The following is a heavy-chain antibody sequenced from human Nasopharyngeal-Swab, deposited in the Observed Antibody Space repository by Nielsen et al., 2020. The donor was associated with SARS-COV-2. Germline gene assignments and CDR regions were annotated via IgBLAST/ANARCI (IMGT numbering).Heavy chain of an antibody. D-gene: IGHD3-22*01. CDR3: ARFDSSGYPDAFDI. CDR2: ISYGETS. J-gene: IGHJ3*02. V-gene: IGHV4-39*07. CDR1: GGSMSGSSYY. Sequence: SETLSLTCSVSGGSMSGSSYYWGWIRQPPGKGLEWIGSISYGETSYYNPSLKSRLTISVDRSKNQFSLKLSSVTAADTAVYYCARFDSSGYPDAFDIWGQGTMVTVSS.